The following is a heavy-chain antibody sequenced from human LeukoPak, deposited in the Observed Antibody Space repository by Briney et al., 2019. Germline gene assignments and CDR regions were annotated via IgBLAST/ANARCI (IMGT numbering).Heavy chain of an antibody. CDR1: GFTFSNAW. Sequence: GGSLRLSCAASGFTFSNAWMSWVRQAPGKGLEWVGRIKSKTDGGTTDYAAAVKGKLTIARDEKKNTLYLQMNSLKTEDTAVYYCTTDGITIYYYYYGMDVWGQGTTVTVSS. V-gene: IGHV3-15*01. D-gene: IGHD3-9*01. J-gene: IGHJ6*02. CDR2: IKSKTDGGTT. CDR3: TTDGITIYYYYYGMDV.